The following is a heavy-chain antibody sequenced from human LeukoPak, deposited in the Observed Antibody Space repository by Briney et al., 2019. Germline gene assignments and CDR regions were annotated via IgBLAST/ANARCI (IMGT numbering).Heavy chain of an antibody. Sequence: SETLSLTCTVSGGSISSSSYYWGWIRQPPGKGLEWIGSIYYSGSTYYIPSLKSRVTISVDTSKNQFSLKLSSVTAADTAVYYCARQLSGYAPGWGQGTLVTVSS. V-gene: IGHV4-39*01. J-gene: IGHJ4*02. CDR1: GGSISSSSYY. CDR2: IYYSGST. CDR3: ARQLSGYAPG. D-gene: IGHD5-12*01.